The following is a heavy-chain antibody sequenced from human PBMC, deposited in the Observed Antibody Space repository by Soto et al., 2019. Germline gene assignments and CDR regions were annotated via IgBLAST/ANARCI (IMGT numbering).Heavy chain of an antibody. J-gene: IGHJ4*02. Sequence: QVHLVESGGGLVKPGGSLRLSCAASGFTFSDYYMSWIRQAPGKGLEWVSCISRSATYTNYADSVKGRFTISRDNAKDSLFLQMNSPRAEDTAIYYCARVRYCTTDTCPPYFFDYWGQGTLVTVSS. CDR1: GFTFSDYY. V-gene: IGHV3-11*06. CDR2: ISRSATYT. D-gene: IGHD2-8*01. CDR3: ARVRYCTTDTCPPYFFDY.